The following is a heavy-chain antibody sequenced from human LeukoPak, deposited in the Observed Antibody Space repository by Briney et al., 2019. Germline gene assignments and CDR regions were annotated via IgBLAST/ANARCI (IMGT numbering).Heavy chain of an antibody. CDR1: GFTFSSYE. CDR2: ISPSGNTI. Sequence: GGSLRLSCTASGFTFSSYEINWVRQAPGKGLEWISYISPSGNTIYYADSVQGRFTISRDNANNSLYLQMNSLRAEVTAVYYCARDRGASGGMNYWGQGTLVTVSS. J-gene: IGHJ4*02. CDR3: ARDRGASGGMNY. D-gene: IGHD3-10*01. V-gene: IGHV3-48*03.